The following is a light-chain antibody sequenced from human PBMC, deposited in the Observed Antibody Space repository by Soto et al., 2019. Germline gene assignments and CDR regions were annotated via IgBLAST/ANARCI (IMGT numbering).Light chain of an antibody. CDR2: WAS. Sequence: DIVMTQSPDSLAVSLGERATINCRSSQNLLYSSNNKNYLAWYQQKPRQPPKLLIYWASTRESGVPDRFSGSGYGTDFTLTISSLQAEDVAVYYCQQYDTTPWTFGQGTKVEIK. CDR1: QNLLYSSNNKNY. J-gene: IGKJ1*01. V-gene: IGKV4-1*01. CDR3: QQYDTTPWT.